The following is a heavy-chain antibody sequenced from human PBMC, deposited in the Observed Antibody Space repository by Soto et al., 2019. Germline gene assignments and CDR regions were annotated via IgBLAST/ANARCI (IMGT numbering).Heavy chain of an antibody. CDR3: AKDYPPASYGDPYFDY. V-gene: IGHV3-30*18. J-gene: IGHJ4*02. CDR1: GFTFSSYG. D-gene: IGHD5-18*01. CDR2: ISYDGSNK. Sequence: GGSLRLSCAASGFTFSSYGMHWVRQAPGKGLEWVAVISYDGSNKYYADSVKGRFTISRDNSKNTLYLQMNSLRAEDTAVYYCAKDYPPASYGDPYFDYWGQGTLVTVSS.